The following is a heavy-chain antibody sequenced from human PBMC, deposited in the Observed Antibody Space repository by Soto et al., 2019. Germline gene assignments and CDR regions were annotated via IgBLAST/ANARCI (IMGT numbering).Heavy chain of an antibody. CDR2: INAGNGNT. V-gene: IGHV1-3*01. J-gene: IGHJ5*02. D-gene: IGHD3-10*01. CDR1: GYTFTSYA. CDR3: ARSITMVRGVIRHWFDP. Sequence: GASVKVSCKASGYTFTSYAMHWVRQAPGQRLEWMGWINAGNGNTKYSQKFQGRVTITRDTSASTAYMEMSSLRSEDTAVYYCARSITMVRGVIRHWFDPWGQGTLVTVSS.